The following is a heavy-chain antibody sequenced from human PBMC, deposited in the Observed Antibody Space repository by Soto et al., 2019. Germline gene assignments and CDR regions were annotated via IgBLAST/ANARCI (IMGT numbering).Heavy chain of an antibody. Sequence: EVQLVESGGGLVQPGGSLRLSCAASGFTFSNYWMSWVRQDPGKGLEWVANIKQDGTEKNYVDSVRGRFTITRDNAKNSLNLHMNSLTAEDRAVYYCASVAIWGQGTLVTVSS. CDR2: IKQDGTEK. D-gene: IGHD5-12*01. V-gene: IGHV3-7*01. J-gene: IGHJ4*02. CDR3: ASVAI. CDR1: GFTFSNYW.